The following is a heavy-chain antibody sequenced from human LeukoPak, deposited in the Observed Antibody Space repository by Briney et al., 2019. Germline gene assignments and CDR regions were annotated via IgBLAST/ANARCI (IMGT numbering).Heavy chain of an antibody. CDR3: ASGPTYEY. Sequence: GGSLRLSCAASGFTFSNYGMHWVRQAPGKGLEWVAVISSDEGNKYHADSVKGRFTISRDNSKNTLYLQINSLRIEDTAVYYCASGPTYEYWGQGTLVTVSS. CDR2: ISSDEGNK. J-gene: IGHJ4*02. CDR1: GFTFSNYG. V-gene: IGHV3-30*03.